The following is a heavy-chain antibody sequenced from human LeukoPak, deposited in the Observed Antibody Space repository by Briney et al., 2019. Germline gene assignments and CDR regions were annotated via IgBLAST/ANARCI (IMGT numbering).Heavy chain of an antibody. V-gene: IGHV4-39*01. CDR2: IYYSGST. J-gene: IGHJ4*02. CDR3: ARVLELRRPS. CDR1: GGSISSSSYY. D-gene: IGHD1-7*01. Sequence: SETLSLTCTVSGGSISSSSYYWGWIRQPPGKGLEWIGSIYYSGSTYYNPSLKSRVTISVDTSKNQFSLKLSSVTAADTAVYYCARVLELRRPSWGQGTLVTVSS.